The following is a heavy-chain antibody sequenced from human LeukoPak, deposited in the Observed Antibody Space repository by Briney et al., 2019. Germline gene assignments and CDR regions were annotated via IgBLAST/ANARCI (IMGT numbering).Heavy chain of an antibody. CDR3: ATEGGSGWYGHFDH. CDR1: GFTFSTYS. V-gene: IGHV3-15*01. D-gene: IGHD6-19*01. CDR2: IKSKTNGGTP. Sequence: PGGSLRLSCAASGFTFSTYSMNWVRQAPGKGLEWVGRIKSKTNGGTPDYAAPVKGRFTISRDDSKSTLYLQMNSPETEDTATYYCATEGGSGWYGHFDHWGRGTLVTVSS. J-gene: IGHJ4*02.